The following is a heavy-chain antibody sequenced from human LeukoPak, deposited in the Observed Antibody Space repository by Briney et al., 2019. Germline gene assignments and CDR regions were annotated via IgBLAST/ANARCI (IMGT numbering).Heavy chain of an antibody. D-gene: IGHD1-14*01. CDR3: AREVMDNLRFDY. Sequence: ASVKVSCKASGYTFTSYYMHWVRQAPGQGLEWMEIINPSGGDKSYAQKFQGRLTMTRDTSTNTVYMELTSLRSEDTAVYYCAREVMDNLRFDYWGQGTLVTVSS. CDR2: INPSGGDK. V-gene: IGHV1-46*01. CDR1: GYTFTSYY. J-gene: IGHJ4*02.